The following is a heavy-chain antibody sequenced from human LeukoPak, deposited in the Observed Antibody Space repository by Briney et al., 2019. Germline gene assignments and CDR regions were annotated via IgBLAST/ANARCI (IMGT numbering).Heavy chain of an antibody. V-gene: IGHV4-4*07. Sequence: SETLSLTCTVSGGSISNYYWSWIRQPAGKGLEWIGRIYSSGSTSYSPSLKSRVTMSVDTSENQLSLKLMSVTAADTAVYFCARVARNAAWYFDLWGRGTLVTVSS. CDR2: IYSSGST. J-gene: IGHJ2*01. CDR3: ARVARNAAWYFDL. CDR1: GGSISNYY. D-gene: IGHD6-6*01.